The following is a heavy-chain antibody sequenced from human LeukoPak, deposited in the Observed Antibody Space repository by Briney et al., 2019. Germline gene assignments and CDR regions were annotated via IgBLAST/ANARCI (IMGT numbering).Heavy chain of an antibody. V-gene: IGHV3-23*01. D-gene: IGHD3-3*01. J-gene: IGHJ4*02. CDR3: AKGRITIFGVADY. Sequence: PGGSLRLSCAASGFTFSSYAMSWVRQAPGKGLDWVSGISVSGGTTYYADSVKGRFTISRDNSKNTLYLQMNSLRAEDTAVYYCAKGRITIFGVADYWGQGTQVTVSS. CDR2: ISVSGGTT. CDR1: GFTFSSYA.